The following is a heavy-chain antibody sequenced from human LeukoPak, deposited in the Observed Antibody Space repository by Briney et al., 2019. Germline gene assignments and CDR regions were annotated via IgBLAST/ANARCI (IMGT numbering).Heavy chain of an antibody. Sequence: SETLSLTCTVYGGSFSDYYWNWIRQPPGEGLEWIGEISYSGSTNYNPSLKSRVTISVDTSKNQFSLKLSSVAAADTAVYYCARRPLYSRRDFDIWGQGTMVTVSS. V-gene: IGHV4-34*01. D-gene: IGHD2-21*01. CDR3: ARRPLYSRRDFDI. J-gene: IGHJ3*02. CDR1: GGSFSDYY. CDR2: ISYSGST.